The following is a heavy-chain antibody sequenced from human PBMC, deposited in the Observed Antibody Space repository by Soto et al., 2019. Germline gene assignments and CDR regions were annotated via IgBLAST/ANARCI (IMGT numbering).Heavy chain of an antibody. CDR1: GGSISSSSYY. Sequence: SETLSLTCTVSGGSISSSSYYWGWIRQPPGKGLEWIGSIYYSGSTYYNPSLKSRVTISVDTSKNQFSLKLRSVTAADTAVYYCARLVIGSGYYRRDWNYYYGMDVWGQGPTVTVSS. V-gene: IGHV4-39*01. CDR2: IYYSGST. D-gene: IGHD3-3*01. J-gene: IGHJ6*02. CDR3: ARLVIGSGYYRRDWNYYYGMDV.